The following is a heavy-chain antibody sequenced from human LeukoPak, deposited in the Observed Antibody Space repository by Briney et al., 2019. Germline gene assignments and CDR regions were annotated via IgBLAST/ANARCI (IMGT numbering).Heavy chain of an antibody. V-gene: IGHV4-34*01. Sequence: PSETLSLTCAVYGGSFSGYYWSWIRQPPGKGLEWIGEINHSGSTNYNPSLKSRVTIPVDTSKNQFSLKLSSVTAADTAVYYCARARYYDSSGYPLDYWGQGTLVTVSS. CDR2: INHSGST. D-gene: IGHD3-22*01. CDR1: GGSFSGYY. J-gene: IGHJ4*02. CDR3: ARARYYDSSGYPLDY.